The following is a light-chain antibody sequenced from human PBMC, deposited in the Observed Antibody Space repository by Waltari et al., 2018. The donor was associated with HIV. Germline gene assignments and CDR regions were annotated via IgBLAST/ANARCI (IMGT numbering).Light chain of an antibody. CDR2: DNH. J-gene: IGLJ1*01. CDR1: NSTLGRTS. V-gene: IGLV1-51*01. CDR3: GTWDSGLNAYV. Sequence: QSVLTQPPSVSAAPGPTIGISCSGANSTLGRTSVSWYQQSPGRAPQPLIYDNHRRPSETPDRFSGSKSGTSGTLDITGLQTGDEADYYCGTWDSGLNAYVFGSGTKVTVL.